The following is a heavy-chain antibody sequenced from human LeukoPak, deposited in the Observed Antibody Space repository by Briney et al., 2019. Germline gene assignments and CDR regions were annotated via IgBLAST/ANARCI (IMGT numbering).Heavy chain of an antibody. CDR2: INHSGST. Sequence: ASETLSLTCTVSGVSVSSGSYYWSWIRQPPGKGLEWIGEINHSGSTNYNPSLKSRVTISVDTSKNQFSLKLSSVTAADTAVYYCASSLYDFWSGYLSNWFDPWGQGTLVTVSS. V-gene: IGHV4-61*01. CDR1: GVSVSSGSYY. D-gene: IGHD3-3*01. J-gene: IGHJ5*02. CDR3: ASSLYDFWSGYLSNWFDP.